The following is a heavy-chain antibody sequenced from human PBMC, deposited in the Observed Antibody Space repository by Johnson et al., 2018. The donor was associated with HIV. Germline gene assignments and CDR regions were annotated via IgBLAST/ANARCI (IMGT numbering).Heavy chain of an antibody. D-gene: IGHD1-26*01. CDR3: ARDSLGVTGGDDAFDI. CDR1: GVTFRNYW. V-gene: IGHV3-74*01. Sequence: VQLVESGGGLVQPGGSLRLSCAASGVTFRNYWMHWVRQVPGKGLVWVSRINSDGSSTTYADSVKGRFTISRDNAKNTLYLQMNSLRVEDTAVYYCARDSLGVTGGDDAFDIWGQGTMVTVSS. J-gene: IGHJ3*02. CDR2: INSDGSST.